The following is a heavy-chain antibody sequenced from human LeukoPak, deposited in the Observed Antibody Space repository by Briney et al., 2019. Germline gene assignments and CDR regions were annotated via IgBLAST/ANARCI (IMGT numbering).Heavy chain of an antibody. Sequence: ASVKVSCKASGGTFSSYAISWVRQAPGQGLEWMGGIIPIFGTANYAQKFQGRVTMTRDTSTSTVYMELSSLRSEDTAVYYCARDRGYYGSGSYYRGSTPWFDPWGQGTLVTVSS. V-gene: IGHV1-69*05. CDR1: GGTFSSYA. CDR3: ARDRGYYGSGSYYRGSTPWFDP. D-gene: IGHD3-10*01. CDR2: IIPIFGTA. J-gene: IGHJ5*02.